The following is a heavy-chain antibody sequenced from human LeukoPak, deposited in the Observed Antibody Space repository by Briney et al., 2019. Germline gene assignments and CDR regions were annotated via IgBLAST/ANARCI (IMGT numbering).Heavy chain of an antibody. D-gene: IGHD2-2*01. CDR1: GGTFSSYA. Sequence: GSSVKVSCKASGGTFSSYAISWVRQAPGQGLEWMGGIIPIFGTANYAQKFQGRVTITADESTSTAYMELSSLRSDDTAVYYCARAGGPVVVPAATVDYWGQGTLVTVSS. V-gene: IGHV1-69*01. J-gene: IGHJ4*02. CDR3: ARAGGPVVVPAATVDY. CDR2: IIPIFGTA.